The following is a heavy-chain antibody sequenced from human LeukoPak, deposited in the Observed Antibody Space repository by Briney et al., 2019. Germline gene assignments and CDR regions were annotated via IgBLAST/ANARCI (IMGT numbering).Heavy chain of an antibody. Sequence: PGGSLRLSCAGSGFTFSSYAMSWVRQAPGKGLEWVSAISGSGGSTYYADSVKGRFTISRDNSKNTLYLQMNSLRAEDTAVYYCAKGDYSSSSWGFDYWGQGTLVTVSS. CDR2: ISGSGGST. CDR3: AKGDYSSSSWGFDY. J-gene: IGHJ4*02. D-gene: IGHD6-6*01. V-gene: IGHV3-23*01. CDR1: GFTFSSYA.